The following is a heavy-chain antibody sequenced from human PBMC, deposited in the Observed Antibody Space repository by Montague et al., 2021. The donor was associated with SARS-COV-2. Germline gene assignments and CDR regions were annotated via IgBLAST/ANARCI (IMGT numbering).Heavy chain of an antibody. J-gene: IGHJ4*02. CDR1: GGSITSNSYY. CDR3: ARADFWSGYLYFDY. Sequence: SETLSLTCTASGGSITSNSYYWGFIRQPPGKGLEWIGRIYTSGSTNYNPSLKSRVTISVDTSKNQFSLKLSSVTAADTAVYYCARADFWSGYLYFDYWGQGTLVTVSS. D-gene: IGHD3-3*01. CDR2: IYTSGST. V-gene: IGHV4-39*07.